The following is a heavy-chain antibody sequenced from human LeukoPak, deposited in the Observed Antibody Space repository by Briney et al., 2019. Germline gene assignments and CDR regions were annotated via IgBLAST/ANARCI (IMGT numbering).Heavy chain of an antibody. CDR1: GGSISSGGYS. CDR2: IYYSGST. J-gene: IGHJ4*02. V-gene: IGHV4-31*03. D-gene: IGHD2-15*01. CDR3: ARDRGRESAATSGYFGY. Sequence: PSETLSLTCTVSGGSISSGGYSWSWIRQPPGKGLEWIGSIYYSGSTYYNPSLKSRVTISVDTSKNQFSLKLSSVTAADTAVYYCARDRGRESAATSGYFGYWGQGTLVTVSS.